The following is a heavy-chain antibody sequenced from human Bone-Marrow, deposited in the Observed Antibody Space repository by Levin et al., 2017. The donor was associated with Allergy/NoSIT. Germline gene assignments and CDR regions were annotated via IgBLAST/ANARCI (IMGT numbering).Heavy chain of an antibody. V-gene: IGHV3-7*03. D-gene: IGHD6-6*01. CDR2: INQDGSQK. CDR1: GFTFSNYW. CDR3: ARVGYSSSSTDY. J-gene: IGHJ4*02. Sequence: PGGSLRLSCTASGFTFSNYWMSWVRQAPGKGLEWLANINQDGSQKYYVDSVKGRFTISRDNAKNSLYLQMSSLRAEDTAVYYCARVGYSSSSTDYWGQGTLVTVSS.